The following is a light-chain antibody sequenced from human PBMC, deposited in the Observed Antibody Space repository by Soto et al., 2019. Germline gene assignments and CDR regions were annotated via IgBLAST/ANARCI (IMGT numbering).Light chain of an antibody. CDR1: QSVSSN. J-gene: IGKJ1*01. V-gene: IGKV3-15*01. Sequence: EIVMTQSPATLSVSPGERATLSCRASQSVSSNLAWYQQKPGQAPRLLIYGASTWATGIPARFSGSGSGTEFTLTISSLQSEDFAVYYCQQYNNWRPQTFGQGTKVEIK. CDR2: GAS. CDR3: QQYNNWRPQT.